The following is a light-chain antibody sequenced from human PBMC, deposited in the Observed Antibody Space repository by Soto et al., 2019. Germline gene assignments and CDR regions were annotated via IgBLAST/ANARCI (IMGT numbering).Light chain of an antibody. V-gene: IGLV2-14*01. CDR3: SSYTSSSPYV. J-gene: IGLJ1*01. Sequence: QSALTQPASVSGSPGQSITISCTGTSSDVGGYNYVSWYQQHPGKAPKLMIYDVSNRPSGVSNRFSDSKSGNTASLTISGLQAEDEADYYCSSYTSSSPYVFGTGTRSPS. CDR1: SSDVGGYNY. CDR2: DVS.